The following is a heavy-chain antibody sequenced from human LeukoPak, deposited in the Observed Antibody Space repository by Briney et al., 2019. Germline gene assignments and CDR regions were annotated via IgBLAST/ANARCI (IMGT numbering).Heavy chain of an antibody. Sequence: GGSLRLSCAASGFTFSGSSVHWVRQASGKGLEWVGRIRNKPNNYATAYAASVKDRFTMPRDDSENTAYLQMNSLKTEDTAVYYCASSGLNYYYMAVWGKGTTVTV. CDR3: ASSGLNYYYMAV. CDR2: IRNKPNNYAT. V-gene: IGHV3-73*01. CDR1: GFTFSGSS. J-gene: IGHJ6*03.